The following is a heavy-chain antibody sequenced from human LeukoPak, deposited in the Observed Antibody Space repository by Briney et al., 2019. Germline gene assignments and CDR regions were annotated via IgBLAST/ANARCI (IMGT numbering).Heavy chain of an antibody. CDR1: GGSFSDYY. J-gene: IGHJ4*02. CDR2: INHSGST. CDR3: ARVSGYDSGFIYYFDY. Sequence: PSETLSLTCAVYGGSFSDYYWSWIRQPPGKGLEWIGEINHSGSTNYNPSLKSRVTISVDTSKNQFSLRLTPVTAADTAVYYCARVSGYDSGFIYYFDYWGQGTLVTVSS. D-gene: IGHD5-12*01. V-gene: IGHV4-34*01.